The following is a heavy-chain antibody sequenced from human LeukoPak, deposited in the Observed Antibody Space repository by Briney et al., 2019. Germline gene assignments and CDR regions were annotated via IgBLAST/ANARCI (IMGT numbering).Heavy chain of an antibody. CDR3: ARHVIGQWELPALDY. D-gene: IGHD1-26*01. Sequence: GESLKISCKGSGYSFPNYWIGWVRQMPGKGLEWMGIIYPGDSDIRYSPSFQGQVTISADKSISTAYLQWSSLKASDTAMYYCARHVIGQWELPALDYWGQGTLVTVSS. J-gene: IGHJ4*02. CDR2: IYPGDSDI. CDR1: GYSFPNYW. V-gene: IGHV5-51*01.